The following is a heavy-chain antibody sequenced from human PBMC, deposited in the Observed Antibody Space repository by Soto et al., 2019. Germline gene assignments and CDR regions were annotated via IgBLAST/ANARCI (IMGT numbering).Heavy chain of an antibody. CDR1: ADSSSFSNYY. D-gene: IGHD6-25*01. V-gene: IGHV4-39*01. J-gene: IGHJ4*02. CDR2: LSYNGGT. CDR3: ARNRLEVAWRGFDY. Sequence: SETLSLTCTVSADSSSFSNYYWGWIRQPPGKGLQWIGSLSYNGGTFYNPSLKGRVAISVDTSKKQSSLQVTAVTAADTAVYYCARNRLEVAWRGFDYWGQGSPVTVS.